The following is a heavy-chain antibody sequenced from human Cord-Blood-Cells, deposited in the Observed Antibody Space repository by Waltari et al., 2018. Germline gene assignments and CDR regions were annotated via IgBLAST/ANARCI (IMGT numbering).Heavy chain of an antibody. J-gene: IGHJ3*02. D-gene: IGHD4-17*01. CDR2: IGGSVGST. V-gene: IGHV3-23*01. CDR3: AKTDYGDFHDAFDI. CDR1: GFTFRSTA. Sequence: EVQLLESGGGLVQPGGSLRLSCEASGFTFRSTAMSWVREGPGKALGWVLGIGGSVGSTYYADSVKCRFTICRYNSKNTLYLQMNSLRAEDTAVYYGAKTDYGDFHDAFDIWGQGTMVTVSS.